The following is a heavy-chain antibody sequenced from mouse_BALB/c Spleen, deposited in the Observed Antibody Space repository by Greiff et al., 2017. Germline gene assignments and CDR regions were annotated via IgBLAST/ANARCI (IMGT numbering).Heavy chain of an antibody. CDR1: GFNIQDTY. CDR2: IDPANGNT. D-gene: IGHD2-1*01. CDR3: ARGVNYNYYAMDY. J-gene: IGHJ4*01. V-gene: IGHV14-3*02. Sequence: VQLQQSGAELVKPGASVMLSCTASGFNIQDTYMHWVKQRPEQGLEWIGRIDPANGNTKSDPKFQGKATITADTSSNTAYLQLSSLTSEDTAVYYCARGVNYNYYAMDYWGQGTSATVSS.